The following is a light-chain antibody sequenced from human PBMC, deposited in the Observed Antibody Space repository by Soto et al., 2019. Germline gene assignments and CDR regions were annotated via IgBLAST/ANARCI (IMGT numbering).Light chain of an antibody. CDR3: QQSYNIPRAT. Sequence: DIQMTQSPSSLSASVGDRVTITCRASQSISSYLNWYQQKPGKAPKLLIYSASSLQSGVPPRFSSSGSGTDFTLTVSSLQPEDFATYFCQQSYNIPRATFGQGTKVDIK. J-gene: IGKJ1*01. CDR1: QSISSY. V-gene: IGKV1-39*01. CDR2: SAS.